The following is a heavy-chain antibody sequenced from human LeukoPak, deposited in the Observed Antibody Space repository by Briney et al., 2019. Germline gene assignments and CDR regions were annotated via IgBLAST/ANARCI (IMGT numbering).Heavy chain of an antibody. Sequence: SETLSLTCTVSGGSISSSSYYWGWIRQPPGKGLEWIGYIYYRGSSNYNPSLMRRVTISVDTSKNQFSLKLRSVTAADTAVYYCARNFGGNYEMENRFDPWGQGTLVTVSS. CDR3: ARNFGGNYEMENRFDP. V-gene: IGHV4-61*05. J-gene: IGHJ5*02. D-gene: IGHD4-23*01. CDR2: IYYRGSS. CDR1: GGSISSSSYY.